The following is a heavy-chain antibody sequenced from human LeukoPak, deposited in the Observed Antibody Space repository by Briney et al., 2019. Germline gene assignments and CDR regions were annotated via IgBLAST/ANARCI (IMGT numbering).Heavy chain of an antibody. CDR2: LQSSSRSL. D-gene: IGHD3-10*01. V-gene: IGHV3-48*01. Sequence: GGSLRLSCAASGFPFSSYNMNWVRQAPGKGLEWVSWLQSSSRSLFYADSVKGRFTVSRDDAKNSLYLQLNSLRAEDTAVYYCARDSSGWGGFDFWGQGTLVTVSS. J-gene: IGHJ4*02. CDR3: ARDSSGWGGFDF. CDR1: GFPFSSYN.